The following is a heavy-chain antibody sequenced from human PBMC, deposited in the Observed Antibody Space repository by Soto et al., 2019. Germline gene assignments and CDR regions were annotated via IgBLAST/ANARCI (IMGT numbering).Heavy chain of an antibody. V-gene: IGHV3-30-3*01. J-gene: IGHJ4*02. CDR2: ISYDGSNK. CDR3: AREIERLLGC. Sequence: QVPLVESGGGVVQPGRSLRLSCAASGFTFSSYAMHWVRQAPGKGLEWVAVISYDGSNKYYADSVKGRFTISRDNSNNALYLHMNSLRAEDTAVYYCAREIERLLGCWGQGTLVTVS. D-gene: IGHD3-3*01. CDR1: GFTFSSYA.